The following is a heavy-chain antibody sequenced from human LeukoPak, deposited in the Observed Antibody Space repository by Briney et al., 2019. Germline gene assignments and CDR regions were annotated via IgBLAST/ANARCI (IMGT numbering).Heavy chain of an antibody. D-gene: IGHD1-26*01. J-gene: IGHJ4*02. Sequence: GGSLRLSCAASGFTFSSYAMSWVRQAPGKGLEWVSDNSDNGGSTHYEDSVKGRFTISRDNSKNALYLQMNSLRAEDTAVYYCAKAGSGSYYDYWGQGTLVTVSS. CDR3: AKAGSGSYYDY. CDR1: GFTFSSYA. CDR2: NSDNGGST. V-gene: IGHV3-23*01.